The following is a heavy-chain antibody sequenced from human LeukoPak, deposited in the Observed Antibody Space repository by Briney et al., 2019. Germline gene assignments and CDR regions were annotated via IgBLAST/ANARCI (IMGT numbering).Heavy chain of an antibody. Sequence: GGSLRLSCAASGFTVSSNYMSWVRQAPGKGLGWVSVIYSGGSTYYADSVKGRFTISRDNSKNTLYLQMNSLRAEDTAVYYCARGTFGEKPQWAFDIWGQGTMVTVSS. D-gene: IGHD3-10*01. J-gene: IGHJ3*02. CDR1: GFTVSSNY. CDR2: IYSGGST. V-gene: IGHV3-66*01. CDR3: ARGTFGEKPQWAFDI.